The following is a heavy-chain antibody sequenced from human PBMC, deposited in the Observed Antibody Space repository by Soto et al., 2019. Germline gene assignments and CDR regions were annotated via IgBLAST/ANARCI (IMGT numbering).Heavy chain of an antibody. Sequence: QVQLVQSGAEVKNPGASVKVSCKASGYTFTRYGIGWARQAPGQGLEWMGWINTYNGNTNYAQNVQGRVTLTTDTSTSTAYMELRSLRANDTAIYFCAMVDVYVTPSPQDVWGQGITVIVCS. CDR1: GYTFTRYG. CDR2: INTYNGNT. J-gene: IGHJ6*02. D-gene: IGHD3-16*01. CDR3: AMVDVYVTPSPQDV. V-gene: IGHV1-18*01.